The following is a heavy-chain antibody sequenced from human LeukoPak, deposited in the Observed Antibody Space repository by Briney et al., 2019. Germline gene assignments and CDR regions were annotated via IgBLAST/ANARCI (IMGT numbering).Heavy chain of an antibody. D-gene: IGHD6-13*01. J-gene: IGHJ6*03. Sequence: SSVKASCKASRYIFTGSFMHWVRQAAGQGLEGLGWINPNSGSTNYAQKLQGRVTITRDTSISTAYMELSRLRSDDRAVYYCARDIAAASNYYYYYMDVWGKGTTVTVSS. CDR2: INPNSGST. CDR3: ARDIAAASNYYYYYMDV. CDR1: RYIFTGSF. V-gene: IGHV1-2*02.